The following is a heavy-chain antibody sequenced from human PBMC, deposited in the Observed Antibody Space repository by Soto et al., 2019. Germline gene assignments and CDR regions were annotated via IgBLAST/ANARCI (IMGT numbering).Heavy chain of an antibody. CDR3: ARPKGSYSSGYYYFDY. CDR2: IIPLFGTA. CDR1: GGTFSTYA. V-gene: IGHV1-69*01. D-gene: IGHD6-19*01. J-gene: IGHJ4*02. Sequence: QVQLVQSGAEVKQPGSSVKVSCKTSGGTFSTYAIYWVRQAPGQGLEWMGAIIPLFGTADYAQKFQGRVTINADESTSTAYMELRSLRSADTAVYYCARPKGSYSSGYYYFDYWGQGTLVTVSS.